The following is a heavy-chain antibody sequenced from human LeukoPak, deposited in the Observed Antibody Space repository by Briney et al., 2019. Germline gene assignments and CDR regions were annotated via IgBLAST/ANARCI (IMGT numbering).Heavy chain of an antibody. CDR2: ISSSSSYT. V-gene: IGHV3-11*06. D-gene: IGHD4-17*01. CDR1: GFTFSDYY. CDR3: ASYSTVTLFQH. J-gene: IGHJ1*01. Sequence: GGSLRLSCAASGFTFSDYYMSWIRQAPGKGLEWVSYISSSSSYTNYADSVKGRFTISRDNAENSLYLQMNSLRAEDTAVYYCASYSTVTLFQHWGQGTLVTVSS.